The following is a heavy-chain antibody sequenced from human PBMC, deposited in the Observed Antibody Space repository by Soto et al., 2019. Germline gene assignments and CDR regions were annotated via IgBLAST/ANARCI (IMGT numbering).Heavy chain of an antibody. J-gene: IGHJ5*02. V-gene: IGHV3-30-3*01. D-gene: IGHD2-21*02. CDR1: EFAFSTHA. Sequence: GGSLRLSCAASEFAFSTHAMHWVRQAPGEGLEWVAVISFDGTNKYYADSVKGRFTISRDNSRSTLYLQMNSLRIEDTAVYYCSASRDYNWFDPWGQGTLVTVSS. CDR3: SASRDYNWFDP. CDR2: ISFDGTNK.